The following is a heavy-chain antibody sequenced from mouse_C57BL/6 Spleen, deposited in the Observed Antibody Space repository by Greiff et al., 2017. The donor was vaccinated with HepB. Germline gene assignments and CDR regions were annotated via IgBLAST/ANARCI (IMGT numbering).Heavy chain of an antibody. J-gene: IGHJ4*01. CDR3: ARAPYGNYGTGAMDY. V-gene: IGHV3-6*01. CDR2: ISYDGSN. Sequence: EVKLMESGPGLVKPSQSLSLTCSVTGYSITSGYYWNWIRQFPGNKLEWMGYISYDGSNNYNPSLKNRISITRDTSKNQFFLKLNSVTTEDTATYYCARAPYGNYGTGAMDYWGQGTSVTVSS. D-gene: IGHD2-1*01. CDR1: GYSITSGYY.